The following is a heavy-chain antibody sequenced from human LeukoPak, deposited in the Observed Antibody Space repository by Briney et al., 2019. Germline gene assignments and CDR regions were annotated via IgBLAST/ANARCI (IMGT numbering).Heavy chain of an antibody. D-gene: IGHD3-9*01. J-gene: IGHJ4*02. CDR1: GGSFSGYY. Sequence: SETLSLTCAVYGGSFSGYYWSWIRQPPGKGLEWIGEINHSGSTNYNPSLKSRVTISVDTSKNQFSLKLSSVTAADTAVYYCARREGYDILTGYYADYWGQGTLVTVSP. V-gene: IGHV4-34*01. CDR2: INHSGST. CDR3: ARREGYDILTGYYADY.